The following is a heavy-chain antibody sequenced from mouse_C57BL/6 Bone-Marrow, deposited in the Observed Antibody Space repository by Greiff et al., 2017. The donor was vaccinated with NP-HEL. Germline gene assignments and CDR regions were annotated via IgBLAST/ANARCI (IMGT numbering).Heavy chain of an antibody. Sequence: VQLQQSGPELVKPGASVKISCKASGYTFTDYYMNWVKQSHGKSLEWIGDINPNNGGTSYNQKFKGKATLTVDKSSSTAYMELRSLTSEDSAVYYCARYYDRCWGKGTTLTVSS. CDR2: INPNNGGT. J-gene: IGHJ2*01. D-gene: IGHD2-4*01. V-gene: IGHV1-26*01. CDR3: ARYYDRC. CDR1: GYTFTDYY.